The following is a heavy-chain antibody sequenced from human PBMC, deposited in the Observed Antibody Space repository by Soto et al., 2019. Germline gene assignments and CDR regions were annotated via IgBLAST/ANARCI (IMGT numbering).Heavy chain of an antibody. Sequence: SVKVSCKASGGTFSSYAISWVRQAPGQGLEWMGGIIPIFGTANYAQKFQGRVTITAYESTSTAYMELSSLRSEDTAVYYCASYYDSSGPDAFDIWGQGTMVTVSS. CDR1: GGTFSSYA. J-gene: IGHJ3*02. CDR3: ASYYDSSGPDAFDI. CDR2: IIPIFGTA. D-gene: IGHD3-22*01. V-gene: IGHV1-69*13.